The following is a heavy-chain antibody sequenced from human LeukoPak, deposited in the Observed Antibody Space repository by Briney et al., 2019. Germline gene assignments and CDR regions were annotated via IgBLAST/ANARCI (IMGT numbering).Heavy chain of an antibody. CDR3: AKGHYYDSSGYSTYHFDY. V-gene: IGHV3-30*18. Sequence: GGSLRLSCAASGFTFSSYGMHWVRQAPGKGLEWVAVISYDGSNKYYADSVKGRFTISRDNSKNTLYLQMNSLRAEDTAVYYCAKGHYYDSSGYSTYHFDYWGQGTLVTVSS. D-gene: IGHD3-22*01. CDR1: GFTFSSYG. J-gene: IGHJ4*02. CDR2: ISYDGSNK.